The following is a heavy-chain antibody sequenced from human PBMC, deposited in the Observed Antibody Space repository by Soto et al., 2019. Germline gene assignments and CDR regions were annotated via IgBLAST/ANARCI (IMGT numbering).Heavy chain of an antibody. CDR1: GGSISSGDYY. CDR3: ARQKRYCSSTSCQADY. D-gene: IGHD2-2*01. CDR2: IYYSGST. J-gene: IGHJ4*02. V-gene: IGHV4-30-4*01. Sequence: SETLSLTCTVSGGSISSGDYYWSWIRQPPGKGLEWIGYIYYSGSTYYNPSLKSRVTISVDTSKNQFSLKLSSVTAADTAVYYCARQKRYCSSTSCQADYWGQGTLVT.